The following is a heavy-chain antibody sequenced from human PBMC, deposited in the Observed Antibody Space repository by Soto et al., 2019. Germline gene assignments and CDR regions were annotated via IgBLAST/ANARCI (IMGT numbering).Heavy chain of an antibody. CDR2: INAGNGNT. Sequence: ASVKVSCKASGYTFTSYAMHWLRQSPGQRLEWMGWINAGNGNTKYSQKFQGRVTITRDTSASTAYMELSSLRSEDTAVYYCAREPSQLLLGAFDIWGQGTMVTVSS. CDR3: AREPSQLLLGAFDI. V-gene: IGHV1-3*01. J-gene: IGHJ3*02. CDR1: GYTFTSYA. D-gene: IGHD6-13*01.